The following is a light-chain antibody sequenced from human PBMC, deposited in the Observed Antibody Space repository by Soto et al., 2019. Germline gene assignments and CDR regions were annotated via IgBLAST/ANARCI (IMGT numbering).Light chain of an antibody. CDR1: QGVGST. V-gene: IGKV3-20*01. CDR3: QQYGNFPYT. CDR2: GAS. Sequence: ELVLTQSPATLSVSPGERATLSCRASQGVGSTLAWYQQEPGRAPRLLIYGASSRATGVPDRVSGSGSGTDFTLTINRLEPEDFAVYYCQQYGNFPYTFGQGTKLEIK. J-gene: IGKJ2*01.